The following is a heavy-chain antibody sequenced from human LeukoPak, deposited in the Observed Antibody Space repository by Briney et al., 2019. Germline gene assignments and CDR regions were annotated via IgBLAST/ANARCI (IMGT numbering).Heavy chain of an antibody. J-gene: IGHJ4*02. D-gene: IGHD6-13*01. Sequence: PGGSLRLSCAASGFTFSSYAMSWVRQAPAKGLEWVSTINSGGNTYYADSMKGRFTISRDNSKNTLFLQMNSLRVEDTGVYYCSKDPPISAAGPRYSDRWGQGTLVTVSS. CDR3: SKDPPISAAGPRYSDR. CDR2: INSGGNT. V-gene: IGHV3-23*01. CDR1: GFTFSSYA.